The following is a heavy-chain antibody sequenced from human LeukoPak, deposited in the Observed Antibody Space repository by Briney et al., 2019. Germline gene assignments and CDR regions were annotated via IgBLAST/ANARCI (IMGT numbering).Heavy chain of an antibody. J-gene: IGHJ3*02. D-gene: IGHD5-24*01. Sequence: PGGSLRPSCAASGFTFSSYGMHWVRQAPGKGLEWVAFIRYDGSNKYYADSVKGRFTISRDNSKNTLYLQMNSLRAEDTAVYYCAKDPNGYNEKAGGDAFDIWGQGTMVTVSS. CDR2: IRYDGSNK. V-gene: IGHV3-30*02. CDR3: AKDPNGYNEKAGGDAFDI. CDR1: GFTFSSYG.